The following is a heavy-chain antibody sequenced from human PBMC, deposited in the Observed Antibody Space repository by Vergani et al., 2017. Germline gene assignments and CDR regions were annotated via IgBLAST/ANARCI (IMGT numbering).Heavy chain of an antibody. CDR3: ARDHPPNDCGDYPNWFDP. V-gene: IGHV1-69*01. D-gene: IGHD4-17*01. CDR2: IIPIFGTA. Sequence: QVQLVQSGAEVKKPGSSVKVSCKASGGTFSSYAISWVRQAPGQGLEWMGGIIPIFGTANYAQKFQGRVTITADESTSTAYMELSSLRSEDTAVYYCARDHPPNDCGDYPNWFDPWGQGTLVTVSS. J-gene: IGHJ5*02. CDR1: GGTFSSYA.